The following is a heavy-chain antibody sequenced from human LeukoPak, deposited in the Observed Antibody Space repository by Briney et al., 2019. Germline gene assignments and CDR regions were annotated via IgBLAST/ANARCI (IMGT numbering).Heavy chain of an antibody. CDR1: GGSFSGYY. CDR3: ARRRVRGVIDY. Sequence: PSETLSLTCAVYGGSFSGYYWSWIRQPPGKGLEWIGEINHSGSTNYNPSLKSRVIISVDTSKNQFSLILSSVTAADTAVYYCARRRVRGVIDYWGQGTLVTVSS. V-gene: IGHV4-34*01. CDR2: INHSGST. D-gene: IGHD3-10*01. J-gene: IGHJ4*02.